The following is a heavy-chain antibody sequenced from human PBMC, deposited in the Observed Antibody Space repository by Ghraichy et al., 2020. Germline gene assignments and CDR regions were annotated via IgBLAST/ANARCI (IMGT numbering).Heavy chain of an antibody. Sequence: GGSLRLSCEASGFTFRSYRMTWVRQAPGKGLEWVANIKPDGSDKFYVDSVKGRFTISRDNARNSLYLQMNSLRAEDTAMYYCANKDSWGQGTLVTVSS. J-gene: IGHJ4*02. V-gene: IGHV3-7*03. CDR3: ANKDS. CDR1: GFTFRSYR. CDR2: IKPDGSDK.